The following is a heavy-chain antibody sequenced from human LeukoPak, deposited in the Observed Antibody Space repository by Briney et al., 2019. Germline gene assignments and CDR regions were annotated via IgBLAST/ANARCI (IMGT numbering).Heavy chain of an antibody. D-gene: IGHD3-3*02. V-gene: IGHV3-7*01. CDR2: IEQNGRET. CDR1: GFIFSDYY. J-gene: IGHJ4*02. CDR3: ARIAWTTIYFDN. Sequence: GGSLRLSCKASGFIFSDYYMSWVRQAPGKGLEWVANIEQNGRETFYVDSLKGRFTISRDNAKNSLYLEMDSLRAEDTAVYFCARIAWTTIYFDNWGQGTLVTVSS.